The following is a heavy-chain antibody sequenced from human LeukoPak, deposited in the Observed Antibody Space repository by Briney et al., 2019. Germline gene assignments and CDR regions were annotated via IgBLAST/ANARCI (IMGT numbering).Heavy chain of an antibody. D-gene: IGHD3/OR15-3a*01. CDR1: GGSISSHY. Sequence: PSETLSLTCTVSGGSISSHYWGWIRQPPGKGLEWIGYIYYSGSTNYNPSLKSRVTISVDTSKNQFSLKLSSVTAADTAVYYCARAYYDFFYYYMDVWGKGTTVTVSS. J-gene: IGHJ6*03. CDR2: IYYSGST. V-gene: IGHV4-59*11. CDR3: ARAYYDFFYYYMDV.